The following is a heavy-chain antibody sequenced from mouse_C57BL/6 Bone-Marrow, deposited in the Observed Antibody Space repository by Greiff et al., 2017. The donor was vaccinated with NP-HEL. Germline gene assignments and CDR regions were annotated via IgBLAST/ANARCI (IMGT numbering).Heavy chain of an antibody. CDR2: IYPGSGNT. Sequence: QVQLQQSGAELVRPGASVKLSCKASGYTFTDYYINWVKQRPGQGLEWIARIYPGSGNTYYNEKFKGKATLTAEKSSSTAYMQLSSLTSEDSAVYFCATYYPLGGYFDVWGTGTTVTVSS. V-gene: IGHV1-76*01. CDR3: ATYYPLGGYFDV. D-gene: IGHD2-10*01. CDR1: GYTFTDYY. J-gene: IGHJ1*03.